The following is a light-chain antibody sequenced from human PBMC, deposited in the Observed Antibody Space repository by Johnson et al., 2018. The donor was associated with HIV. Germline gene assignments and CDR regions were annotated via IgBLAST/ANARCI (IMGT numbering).Light chain of an antibody. CDR1: TCDIGNNY. CDR3: GTWDTSLSAGGV. J-gene: IGLJ1*01. CDR2: DNN. Sequence: QSVLTQPPSVSAAPGQKVTISCSGNTCDIGNNYVSCHQQLPGTAPKLLIYDNNKRPSGIPDRFSGSKSGTSATLGITGLQTGDEADYYCGTWDTSLSAGGVFGTGTKVTCL. V-gene: IGLV1-51*01.